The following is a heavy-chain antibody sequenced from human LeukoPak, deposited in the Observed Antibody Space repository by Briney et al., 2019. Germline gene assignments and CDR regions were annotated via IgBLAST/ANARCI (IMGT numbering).Heavy chain of an antibody. Sequence: SETLSLTCTVSGGSISSSSYYWGWIRQPPGKGLEWLGSIYYSGSTYYNPSLKSRVTISVDTSKNQFSLKLSSVTAADTAVYYCAIYYYDSSGYYRQGAFDIWGQGTMVTVSS. CDR3: AIYYYDSSGYYRQGAFDI. J-gene: IGHJ3*02. D-gene: IGHD3-22*01. V-gene: IGHV4-39*01. CDR1: GGSISSSSYY. CDR2: IYYSGST.